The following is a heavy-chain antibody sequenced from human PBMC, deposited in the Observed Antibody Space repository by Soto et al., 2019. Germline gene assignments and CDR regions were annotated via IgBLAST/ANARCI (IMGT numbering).Heavy chain of an antibody. CDR1: GFSLTSGVG. CDR3: AHIDPEIVTVGGHGGFDY. J-gene: IGHJ4*02. V-gene: IGHV2-5*02. Sequence: QITLKESGPTLVRPPQTLTLTCTFSGFSLTSGVGVGWIRQPPGKALEWLALIYWDDDKRYSPSLKNRHTITKDTSKNQVVLTMPNVGHLATATYFCAHIDPEIVTVGGHGGFDYWGQGTLVTVSS. D-gene: IGHD5-12*01. CDR2: IYWDDDK.